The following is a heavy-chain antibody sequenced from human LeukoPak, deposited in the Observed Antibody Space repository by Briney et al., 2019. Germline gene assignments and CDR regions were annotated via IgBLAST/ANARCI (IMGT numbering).Heavy chain of an antibody. D-gene: IGHD4-17*01. J-gene: IGHJ4*02. V-gene: IGHV4-59*01. CDR1: GGSISSYY. Sequence: ASETLSLTCTVSGGSISSYYWSWTRQPPGKGLEWIGYIYYSGSTNYNPSLKSRVTISVDTSKNQFSLKLSSVTAADTAVYYCASSYGDYSSGFDYWGQGTLVTVSS. CDR3: ASSYGDYSSGFDY. CDR2: IYYSGST.